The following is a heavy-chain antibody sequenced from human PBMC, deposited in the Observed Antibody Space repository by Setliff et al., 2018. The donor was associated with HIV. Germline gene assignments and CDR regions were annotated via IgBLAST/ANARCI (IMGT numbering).Heavy chain of an antibody. CDR3: VHVSFYREVYFDA. CDR2: IYWDDDV. J-gene: IGHJ4*01. Sequence: SGPTCDPPQTLTLTCTVSGFSLGSSGVGVGWVRQPPGEGLEWLALIYWDDDVRYNPSLKSRLTITKDTSRNQVDLTVSNLDPVDTATYFCVHVSFYREVYFDAWGQGILVTVS. D-gene: IGHD3-16*02. V-gene: IGHV2-5*02. CDR1: GFSLGSSGVG.